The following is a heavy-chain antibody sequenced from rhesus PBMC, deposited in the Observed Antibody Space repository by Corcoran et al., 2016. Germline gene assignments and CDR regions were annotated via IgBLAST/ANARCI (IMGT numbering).Heavy chain of an antibody. Sequence: QVQLVQSGAEVKKPGSSVKVSCKASGYTFTDYYMHWVRQAPRQGLEWMGWINPYNCNTKYAQKFQCRVTKTRDTSTSTAYMELSSLRSEDTAVYYCARLMEVADVWGPGVLVTVSS. V-gene: IGHV1S2*01. D-gene: IGHD2-33*01. CDR2: INPYNCNT. J-gene: IGHJ5-1*01. CDR1: GYTFTDYY. CDR3: ARLMEVADV.